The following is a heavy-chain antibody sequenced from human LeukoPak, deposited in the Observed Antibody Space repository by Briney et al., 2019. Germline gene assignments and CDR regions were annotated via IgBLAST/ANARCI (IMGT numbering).Heavy chain of an antibody. CDR3: ARGRPRFTFDY. Sequence: SETLSLTCAVYGGSFSGYYWSWIRQPPGKGLEWIGEINHSGSTNYSSSLKSRVTISVDTSKNQFSLKLSSVTAADTAVYYCARGRPRFTFDYWGQGTLVTVSS. CDR2: INHSGST. V-gene: IGHV4-34*01. J-gene: IGHJ4*02. CDR1: GGSFSGYY. D-gene: IGHD3-3*01.